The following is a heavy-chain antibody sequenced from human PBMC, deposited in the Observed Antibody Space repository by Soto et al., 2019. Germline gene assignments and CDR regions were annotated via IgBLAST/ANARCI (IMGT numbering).Heavy chain of an antibody. CDR1: GFTFSTYG. J-gene: IGHJ6*04. Sequence: GGSLRLSCAASGFTFSTYGMNCVRQAPGKGLEWVAFISDDGNNEYYADSVKGRFTISRDNSKNTLFLQMDSLTIEDTADYYCAKKGDGLSGDWSMDVWGKGTTVTVSS. CDR2: ISDDGNNE. D-gene: IGHD3-9*01. CDR3: AKKGDGLSGDWSMDV. V-gene: IGHV3-30*18.